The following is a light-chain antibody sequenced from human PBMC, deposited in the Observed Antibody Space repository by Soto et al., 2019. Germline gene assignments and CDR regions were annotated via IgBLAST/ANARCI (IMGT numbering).Light chain of an antibody. J-gene: IGLJ3*02. CDR2: EGS. V-gene: IGLV2-23*01. Sequence: QSALTQPASVSGSPGQSITISCTGTSSDVGSYNLVSWYQQHPGKAPKLMIYEGSKRPSGVSNRFSGSKSGNTASLTISGLQAEDEADYYCCSYAGSRTWVFGEGTKLTVL. CDR3: CSYAGSRTWV. CDR1: SSDVGSYNL.